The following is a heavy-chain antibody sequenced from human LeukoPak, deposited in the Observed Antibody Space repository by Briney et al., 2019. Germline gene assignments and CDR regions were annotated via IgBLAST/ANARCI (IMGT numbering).Heavy chain of an antibody. CDR1: GFTFDDYA. J-gene: IGHJ4*02. CDR2: ISWNSGSI. CDR3: AKESVASYFDY. V-gene: IGHV3-9*01. Sequence: GRSLRLSCAASGFTFDDYAMHWVRQAPGKGLEWVLGISWNSGSIGYADSVKGRFTISRDNAKNSLYLQMNSLRAEDTALYYCAKESVASYFDYWGQGTLVTVSS. D-gene: IGHD2-15*01.